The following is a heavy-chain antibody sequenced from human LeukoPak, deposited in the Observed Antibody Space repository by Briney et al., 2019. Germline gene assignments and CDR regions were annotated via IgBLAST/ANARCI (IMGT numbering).Heavy chain of an antibody. V-gene: IGHV3-20*04. CDR1: GFTFDDYG. CDR3: ARGGGDVDTAIPPYFDY. CDR2: INWNGGST. J-gene: IGHJ4*02. Sequence: GGSLRLSCAASGFTFDDYGMGWVRQSPGKGLEWVSGINWNGGSTGYADSVKGRFTISRDNAKNSLYLQMNSLRAEDTALYYCARGGGDVDTAIPPYFDYWGQGTLVTVSS. D-gene: IGHD5-18*01.